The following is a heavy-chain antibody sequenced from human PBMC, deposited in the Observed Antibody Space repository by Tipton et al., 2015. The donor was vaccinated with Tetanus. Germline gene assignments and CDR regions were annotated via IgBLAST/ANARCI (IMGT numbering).Heavy chain of an antibody. J-gene: IGHJ4*02. Sequence: TLSLTCTVSGGSISSYYWSWIRQPPGKGLEWIGYIYYSGSTNYNPSLKSRVTISVDTSKNQFSLRLTSVTAADTAVYYCARANIELPKKGPFDSWGQGSLVIVSS. V-gene: IGHV4-59*01. D-gene: IGHD1-7*01. CDR2: IYYSGST. CDR3: ARANIELPKKGPFDS. CDR1: GGSISSYY.